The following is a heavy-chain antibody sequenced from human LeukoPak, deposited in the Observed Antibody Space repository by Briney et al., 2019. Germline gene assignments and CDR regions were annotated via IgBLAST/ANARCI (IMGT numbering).Heavy chain of an antibody. CDR3: ARVGGMRAYYYYGMDV. CDR1: GFTVSSNY. V-gene: IGHV3-53*01. D-gene: IGHD3-16*01. CDR2: IYSGGST. J-gene: IGHJ6*04. Sequence: PGGSLRLSCAASGFTVSSNYMSWVRQAPGKGLEWVSVIYSGGSTYYADFVKGRFTISRDNSKNTLYLQMNSLRAEDTAVYYCARVGGMRAYYYYGMDVWGKGTTVTVSS.